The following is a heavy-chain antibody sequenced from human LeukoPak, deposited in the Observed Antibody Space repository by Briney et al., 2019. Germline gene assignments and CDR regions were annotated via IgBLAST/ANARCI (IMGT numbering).Heavy chain of an antibody. CDR3: ARAHTRRYYDILTGHNWFDP. J-gene: IGHJ5*02. D-gene: IGHD3-9*01. CDR2: IYTSGSA. Sequence: PSETLSLTCTVSGGSISSYYWSWIRQPAGKGLEWIGRIYTSGSANYNPSLKSRVTMSVDTSKNQFSLKLSSVTAADTAVYYCARAHTRRYYDILTGHNWFDPWGQGTLVTVSS. V-gene: IGHV4-4*07. CDR1: GGSISSYY.